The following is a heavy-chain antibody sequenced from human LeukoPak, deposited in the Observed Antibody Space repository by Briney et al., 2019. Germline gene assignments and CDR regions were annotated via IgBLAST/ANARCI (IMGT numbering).Heavy chain of an antibody. Sequence: PSETLSLTCAVYGGSLSGYYWSWIRQPPGKGLEWIGEINHSGSTNYNPSLKSRVTISVDTSKNQFSLKLSSVTAADTAVYYRARGRISQWLVRFDYWGQGTLVTVSS. D-gene: IGHD6-19*01. CDR3: ARGRISQWLVRFDY. CDR1: GGSLSGYY. V-gene: IGHV4-34*01. CDR2: INHSGST. J-gene: IGHJ4*02.